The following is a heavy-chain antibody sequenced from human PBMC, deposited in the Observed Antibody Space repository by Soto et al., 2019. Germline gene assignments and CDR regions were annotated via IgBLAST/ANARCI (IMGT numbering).Heavy chain of an antibody. V-gene: IGHV1-69*13. Sequence: SVKVSCKASAGTFSSYAISWVRQAPGQGLEWMGGIIPIFGTANYAQKCQGRVTITADESTSTAYMELSSLRSEDTAVYYCARAIVEMATRANWFDPWGQGTLVTVSS. D-gene: IGHD3-22*01. CDR2: IIPIFGTA. J-gene: IGHJ5*02. CDR3: ARAIVEMATRANWFDP. CDR1: AGTFSSYA.